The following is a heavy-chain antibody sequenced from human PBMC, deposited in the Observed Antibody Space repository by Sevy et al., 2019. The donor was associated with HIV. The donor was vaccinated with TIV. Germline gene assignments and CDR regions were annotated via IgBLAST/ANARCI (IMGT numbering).Heavy chain of an antibody. CDR3: ARDQHDYAGNIRTGWFDP. CDR2: ISYDGSNK. CDR1: GVTFSSYA. V-gene: IGHV3-30-3*01. Sequence: GGSLRLSCAASGVTFSSYAMHWVRQAPGKGLEWVAVISYDGSNKYYADSGKGRFTIARDNSKKTFYLQMNSLRVEDTAVYYCARDQHDYAGNIRTGWFDPWGQGALVTVSS. J-gene: IGHJ5*02. D-gene: IGHD4-17*01.